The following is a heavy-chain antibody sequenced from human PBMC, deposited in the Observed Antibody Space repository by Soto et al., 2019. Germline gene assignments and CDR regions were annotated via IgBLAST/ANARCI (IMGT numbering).Heavy chain of an antibody. V-gene: IGHV1-69*02. CDR2: IIPILGIA. CDR3: ARGITMVRGVIITFDDAFDI. J-gene: IGHJ3*02. CDR1: VGTFSSYT. Sequence: SVKVSCKASVGTFSSYTISWVRQAPGQGLEWMGRIIPILGIANYAQKFQGRVTITRDTSASTAYMELSSLRSEDTAVYYCARGITMVRGVIITFDDAFDIWGQGTMVTVSS. D-gene: IGHD3-10*01.